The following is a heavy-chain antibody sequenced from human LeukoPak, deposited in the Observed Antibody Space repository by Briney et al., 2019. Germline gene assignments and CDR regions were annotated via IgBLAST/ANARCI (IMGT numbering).Heavy chain of an antibody. V-gene: IGHV4-30-4*01. Sequence: SETLSLTCTVSGGSISSGDYYWSWIRQPPGKGLEWIGYIYYSGSTYYNPSLKSRVTISVDTSKNQFSLKLSSVTAADTAVYYCARAQHSGGYYPTPPYFDYWGQGTLVTVSS. CDR2: IYYSGST. D-gene: IGHD3-22*01. CDR3: ARAQHSGGYYPTPPYFDY. CDR1: GGSISSGDYY. J-gene: IGHJ4*02.